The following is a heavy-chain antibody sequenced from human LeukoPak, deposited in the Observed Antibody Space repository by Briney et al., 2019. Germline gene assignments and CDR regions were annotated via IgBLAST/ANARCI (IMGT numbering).Heavy chain of an antibody. CDR3: ARFYDNAAFDI. CDR1: GGSISTTTYY. Sequence: SETLSLTCTVSGGSISTTTYYWGWIRQPPGKGLEWIGSIYYSGSTHYYNPSLKSRVTISVDTSKNQFSLKLSSVTAADTAVYYCARFYDNAAFDIWGQGTMVTVSS. J-gene: IGHJ3*02. V-gene: IGHV4-39*01. D-gene: IGHD3-9*01. CDR2: IYYSGSTH.